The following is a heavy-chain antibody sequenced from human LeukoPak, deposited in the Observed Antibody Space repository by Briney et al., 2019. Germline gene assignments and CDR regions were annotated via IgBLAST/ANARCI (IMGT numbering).Heavy chain of an antibody. D-gene: IGHD1-14*01. Sequence: SGGSLRLSCAASGFTFSSYSMNWVRQAPGKELEWVSSISSSSSYIYYADSVKGRFTISRDNAKNSLYLQMNSLRAEDTAVYYCARETDNTWAYAFDIWGQGTMVTVSS. CDR3: ARETDNTWAYAFDI. V-gene: IGHV3-21*01. J-gene: IGHJ3*02. CDR1: GFTFSSYS. CDR2: ISSSSSYI.